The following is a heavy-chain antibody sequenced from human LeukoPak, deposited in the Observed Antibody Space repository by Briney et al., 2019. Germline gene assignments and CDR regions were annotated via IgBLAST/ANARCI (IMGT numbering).Heavy chain of an antibody. D-gene: IGHD1-1*01. V-gene: IGHV3-15*01. Sequence: GGSLRLSCAASGFTFSNAWMSWVRQAPGKGLEWVGRIKSKTDGGITDYAAPVKGRFTISRDDSKNTLYMQMNSLKTEDTAVYYCTTDLRLGLDNTGYWGQGTLVTVSS. CDR3: TTDLRLGLDNTGY. J-gene: IGHJ4*02. CDR2: IKSKTDGGIT. CDR1: GFTFSNAW.